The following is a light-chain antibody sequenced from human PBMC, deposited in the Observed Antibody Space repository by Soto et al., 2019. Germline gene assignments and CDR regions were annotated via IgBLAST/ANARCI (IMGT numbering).Light chain of an antibody. CDR3: CSCVSGSPFDVL. J-gene: IGLJ3*02. CDR1: GSALVNYNL. V-gene: IGLV2-23*01. Sequence: QSVLTQPGSVSGSPGQSITISCTGTGSALVNYNLVSWYQQPPGQAPRLVIYESTKRPSGVSDRFSASKSGNTASLTISGLQAEDEADYYCCSCVSGSPFDVLFGGGTKLTVL. CDR2: EST.